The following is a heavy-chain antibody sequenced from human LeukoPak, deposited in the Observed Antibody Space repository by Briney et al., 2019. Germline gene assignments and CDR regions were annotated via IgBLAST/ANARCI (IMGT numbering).Heavy chain of an antibody. D-gene: IGHD5-24*01. CDR2: IYPGGTT. Sequence: PGGSLRLSCTASGFIVSSNYMNSVRQAPGKGLEWVSVIYPGGTTYYADSVKGRLTIARDNSKSTLYLQMKSLRAEDTAVYYCARGDGYPFDDWGQGTQITVSS. CDR3: ARGDGYPFDD. V-gene: IGHV3-53*01. J-gene: IGHJ4*02. CDR1: GFIVSSNY.